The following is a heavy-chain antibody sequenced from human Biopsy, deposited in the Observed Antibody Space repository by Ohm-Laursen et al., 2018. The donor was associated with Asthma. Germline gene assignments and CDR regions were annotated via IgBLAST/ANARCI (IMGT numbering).Heavy chain of an antibody. CDR2: ITFDGSTQ. J-gene: IGHJ4*02. V-gene: IGHV3-30-3*01. CDR1: GTHFGSYN. CDR3: SRDTLGYYFDI. D-gene: IGHD6-13*01. Sequence: SLRLSCAASGTHFGSYNMHWARQAPGKGLEWVAVITFDGSTQHYGDSVKGRFTISRDNSKNMLFLQMNSLRAEDTAVYHCSRDTLGYYFDIWGQGTQVTVSS.